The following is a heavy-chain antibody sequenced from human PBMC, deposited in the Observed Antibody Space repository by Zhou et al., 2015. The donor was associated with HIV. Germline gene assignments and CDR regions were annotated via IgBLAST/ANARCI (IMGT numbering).Heavy chain of an antibody. CDR3: ARDPXYCSGGSCYRVEGYYYYYGMDV. CDR1: GYTFTGFSGYY. CDR2: IIPIFGTA. J-gene: IGHJ6*02. V-gene: IGHV1-69*01. Sequence: QVQLVQSGAEVKKPGASVKVSCKASGYTFTGFSGYYMHWVRQAPGQGLEWMGGIIPIFGTANYAQKFQGRVTITADESTSTAYMELSSLRSEDTAVYYCARDPXYCSGGSCYRVEGYYYYYGMDVVGPRDHGHRLL. D-gene: IGHD2-15*01.